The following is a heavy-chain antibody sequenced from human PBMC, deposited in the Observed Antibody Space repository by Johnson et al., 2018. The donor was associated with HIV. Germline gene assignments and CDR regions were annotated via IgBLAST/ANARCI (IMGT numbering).Heavy chain of an antibody. D-gene: IGHD7-27*01. CDR3: ARSWGNDAFDI. CDR2: ISYDGSNK. J-gene: IGHJ3*02. CDR1: GFTFSSYT. V-gene: IGHV3-30*04. Sequence: QVQLVESGGGVVQPGRSLRLSCAASGFTFSSYTMHWVRQAPGKGLEWVAVISYDGSNKYYADSVKGRFTISRDNSKNTLYLQMNSLRAEDTAAHYCARSWGNDAFDIWDQGTMVTVSS.